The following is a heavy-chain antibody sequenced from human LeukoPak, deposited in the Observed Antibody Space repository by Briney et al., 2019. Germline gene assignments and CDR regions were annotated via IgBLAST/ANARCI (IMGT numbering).Heavy chain of an antibody. CDR3: ARDAQWAFDF. CDR2: IRSSTTTI. Sequence: GGSLRLSCDASGFTFSSYSMNWVRQAPGKGREWISYIRSSTTTIYYADSVKGRFTISTDNAKNSLYLQMSSLRDEDTAVYYCARDAQWAFDFWGQGTMVTVSS. D-gene: IGHD1-26*01. CDR1: GFTFSSYS. J-gene: IGHJ3*01. V-gene: IGHV3-48*02.